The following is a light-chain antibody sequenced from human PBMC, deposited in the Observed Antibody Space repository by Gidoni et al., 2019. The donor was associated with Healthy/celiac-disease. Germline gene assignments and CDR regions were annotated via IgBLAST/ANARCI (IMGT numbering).Light chain of an antibody. V-gene: IGKV1-5*03. J-gene: IGKJ1*01. CDR3: QQYNSYPWT. CDR1: KSISSV. CDR2: KSS. Sequence: DIQMTESPSTLSASVGDRVTITCRASKSISSVLACYQHKPGKAPKLLIYKSSSLESGVPSRFSGSGSGTEFTLTISSLQPDDFATYYCQQYNSYPWTFGQGTKVEIK.